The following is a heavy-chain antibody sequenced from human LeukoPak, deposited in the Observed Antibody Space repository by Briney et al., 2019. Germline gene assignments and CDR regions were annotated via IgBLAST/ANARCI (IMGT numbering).Heavy chain of an antibody. V-gene: IGHV3-72*01. D-gene: IGHD3-22*01. Sequence: PGGSLRLSCAASGFTFSDYILDWVRQAPGKGLEWVGRIRRKRIGYTTEYAASVKGRFTISRDELKKSLYLHMSSLKTEDTAVYHCSRDGTQIDNSGFDVWGQGTMVTVSS. CDR3: SRDGTQIDNSGFDV. CDR2: IRRKRIGYTT. J-gene: IGHJ3*01. CDR1: GFTFSDYI.